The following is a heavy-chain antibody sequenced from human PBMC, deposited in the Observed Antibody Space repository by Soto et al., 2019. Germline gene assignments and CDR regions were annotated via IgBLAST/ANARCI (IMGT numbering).Heavy chain of an antibody. V-gene: IGHV2-5*01. Sequence: SGPTLVNPTQTLTLTCTFSGFSLSTSGVGVGWIRQPPGKALEWLALIYWNDDKRYSPSLKSRLTITKDTSKNQVVLTMTNMDPVDTATYYCAHRPVGVNTDPTEDWFDPWGQGTLVTVSS. CDR1: GFSLSTSGVG. CDR3: AHRPVGVNTDPTEDWFDP. D-gene: IGHD3-16*01. CDR2: IYWNDDK. J-gene: IGHJ5*02.